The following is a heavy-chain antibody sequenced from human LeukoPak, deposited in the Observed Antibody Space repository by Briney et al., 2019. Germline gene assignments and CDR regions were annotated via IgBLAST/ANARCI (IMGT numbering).Heavy chain of an antibody. CDR2: ISYDESDK. V-gene: IGHV3-30*03. CDR1: GFTFNNYG. D-gene: IGHD4-17*01. CDR3: ATVPYYGDRYYYDMDV. J-gene: IGHJ6*02. Sequence: QPGGSLRLSCAASGFTFNNYGMHWVRQAPGKGLEWVAVISYDESDKYYADSVKGRFTISRDNSKNTLFLQMNSLRPEDTAVYYCATVPYYGDRYYYDMDVWGQGTTVTVSS.